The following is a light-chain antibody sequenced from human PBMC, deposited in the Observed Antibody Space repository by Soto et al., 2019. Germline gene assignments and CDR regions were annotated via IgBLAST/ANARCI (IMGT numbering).Light chain of an antibody. CDR1: SSDVGGYNY. Sequence: QSALTQPRSVSGSPGQSVTISCTGTSSDVGGYNYVSWYQQHPGKAPKLLIYDVSKRPSGVPDRFSGSKSDNTASLTISGLQAEDEADYYCCSYAGSYTSRVFGTGTQLTVL. CDR2: DVS. J-gene: IGLJ6*01. CDR3: CSYAGSYTSRV. V-gene: IGLV2-11*01.